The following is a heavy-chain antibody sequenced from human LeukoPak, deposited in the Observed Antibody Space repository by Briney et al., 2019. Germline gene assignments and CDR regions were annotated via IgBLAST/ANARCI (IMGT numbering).Heavy chain of an antibody. V-gene: IGHV3-23*01. D-gene: IGHD3-10*01. CDR2: ISGGGGST. Sequence: GWSLRLSCAASGFTFSSYAMSWVRQAPGKGLEWVSVISGGGGSTYYADSVKGRFTISSDSSKNTLYLQMNSLRAEDTAVYYCAKSGSGNYYDRFDYWGQGTLITVSS. CDR1: GFTFSSYA. CDR3: AKSGSGNYYDRFDY. J-gene: IGHJ4*02.